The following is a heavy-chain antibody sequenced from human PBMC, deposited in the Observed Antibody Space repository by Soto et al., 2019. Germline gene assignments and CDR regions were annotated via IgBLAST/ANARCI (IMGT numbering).Heavy chain of an antibody. CDR2: ISYEGSHT. CDR3: AKDRGRYSGSGSYPDY. D-gene: IGHD3-10*01. CDR1: GLTFNNYG. V-gene: IGHV3-30*18. J-gene: IGHJ4*02. Sequence: QVQLVESGGGVVQPGRSLRLSCAASGLTFNNYGMHWVRQAPGKGLEWVAVISYEGSHTFYADSVKGRFTISRDNSKNTLYMQMNSLTPEDTAVYYCAKDRGRYSGSGSYPDYWGQGTLVTVSS.